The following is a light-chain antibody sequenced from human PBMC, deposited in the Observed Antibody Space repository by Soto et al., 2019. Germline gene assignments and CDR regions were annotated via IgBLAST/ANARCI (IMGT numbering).Light chain of an antibody. CDR2: DAS. CDR1: QSVSNY. J-gene: IGKJ4*01. V-gene: IGKV3-11*01. CDR3: QQCSSWPLT. Sequence: EIVLPQSPATLSVSPGESATLSCRASQSVSNYLAWHQQRPGQAPRLLMYDASNRATGISARFSGSGSGTEFSLTISSLQPEDFAVYYCQQCSSWPLTFGGGTKVDIK.